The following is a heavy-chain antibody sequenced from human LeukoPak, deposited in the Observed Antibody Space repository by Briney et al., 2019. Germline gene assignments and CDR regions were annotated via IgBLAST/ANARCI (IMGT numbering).Heavy chain of an antibody. CDR1: GGSISSYY. V-gene: IGHV4-59*01. D-gene: IGHD3-22*01. Sequence: SETLSLTCTVSGGSISSYYWSWIRQPPGKGLEWIGYIYYSVSTNYNPSLKSRVTISVDTSKNQFSLKLSSVTAADTAVCYCARVGQGYYYDSSGYYPYYYGMDVWGQGTTVTVSS. CDR2: IYYSVST. J-gene: IGHJ6*02. CDR3: ARVGQGYYYDSSGYYPYYYGMDV.